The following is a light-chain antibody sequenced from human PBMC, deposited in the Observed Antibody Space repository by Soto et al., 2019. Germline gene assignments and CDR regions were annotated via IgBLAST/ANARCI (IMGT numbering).Light chain of an antibody. Sequence: QAVVTQPPSASGTPGQRVTISCSGSSSNIGSHYVYWYQQLPGLAPKLLIYRNNQRPSGVPDRFSGSKSGTSASLAISGLQSEDEADYYCAAWDDSLSGPVFGGGTKLTVL. CDR2: RNN. CDR1: SSNIGSHY. CDR3: AAWDDSLSGPV. J-gene: IGLJ3*02. V-gene: IGLV1-47*01.